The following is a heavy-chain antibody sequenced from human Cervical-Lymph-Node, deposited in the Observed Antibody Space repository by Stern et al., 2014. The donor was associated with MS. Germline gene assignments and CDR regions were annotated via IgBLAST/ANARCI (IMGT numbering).Heavy chain of an antibody. CDR1: GGSLSSNP. CDR3: ARDGILQTVDAFDL. V-gene: IGHV1-69*14. D-gene: IGHD2-21*01. Sequence: QDQLVQSGAEVKSPGSSGKISCKASGGSLSSNPVSWVRQAPGQGLEWMGGIIPIFDSPNYSQKFAGRLTIIADKSTSTTYMQLSSLRSEDTAIYYCARDGILQTVDAFDLWGQGTMVTVSS. J-gene: IGHJ3*01. CDR2: IIPIFDSP.